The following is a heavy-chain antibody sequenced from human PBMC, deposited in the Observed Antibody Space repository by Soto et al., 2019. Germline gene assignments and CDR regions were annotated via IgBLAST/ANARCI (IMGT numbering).Heavy chain of an antibody. CDR3: ARERFYYDSSGYNDAFDI. V-gene: IGHV4-59*01. J-gene: IGHJ3*02. D-gene: IGHD3-22*01. CDR1: GGSISSYY. CDR2: IYYSGST. Sequence: PSETLSITCTVSGGSISSYYWSWIRQPPGKGLEWIGYIYYSGSTNYNPSLKSRVTISVDTSKNQFSLKLSSVTAADTAVYYCARERFYYDSSGYNDAFDIWGQGTMVTVSS.